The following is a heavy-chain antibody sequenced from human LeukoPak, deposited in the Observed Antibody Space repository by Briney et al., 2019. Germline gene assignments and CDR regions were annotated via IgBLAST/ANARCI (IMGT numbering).Heavy chain of an antibody. CDR3: ASVHNYYGSGSYSY. CDR1: GYTLTELS. V-gene: IGHV1-46*01. J-gene: IGHJ4*02. D-gene: IGHD3-10*01. CDR2: INPSGGST. Sequence: ASVKVSCKVSGYTLTELSMHWVRQAPGQGLEWMGVINPSGGSTNYAQKFQGRVTMTRDTSTSTVYMELSSLRSEDTAVYYCASVHNYYGSGSYSYWGQGTLVTVSS.